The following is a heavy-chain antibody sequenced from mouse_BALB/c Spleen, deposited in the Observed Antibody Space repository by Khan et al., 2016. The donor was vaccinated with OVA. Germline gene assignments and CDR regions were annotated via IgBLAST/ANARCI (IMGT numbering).Heavy chain of an antibody. CDR2: IWGGGGT. CDR3: ARAYYKYDSYYAMDY. J-gene: IGHJ4*01. Sequence: QVQLKESGPGLVAPSQTLSNTCTVSGFSLSRYNIHWVRQPPGGGLEWLGMIWGGGGTDYNSTLKSRLSISKDNSKSQVILKMNSLRTDDTAIYYVARAYYKYDSYYAMDYWGQGTSVTVSS. CDR1: GFSLSRYN. D-gene: IGHD2-14*01. V-gene: IGHV2-6-4*01.